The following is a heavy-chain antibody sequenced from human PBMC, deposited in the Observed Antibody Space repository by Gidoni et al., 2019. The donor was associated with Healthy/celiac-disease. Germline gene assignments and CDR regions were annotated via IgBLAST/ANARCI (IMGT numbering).Heavy chain of an antibody. D-gene: IGHD3-10*01. CDR3: ARDLAAGDGGWFDP. Sequence: EVQLVESGGGLVQPGGSLRLSCAASGFTFSSYWMSWVRQAPGKGLEWVANIKQDGSEKYYVDSVKGRFTISRDNAKNSLYLQMNSLRAEDTAVYYCARDLAAGDGGWFDPWGQGTLVTVSS. CDR2: IKQDGSEK. CDR1: GFTFSSYW. V-gene: IGHV3-7*01. J-gene: IGHJ5*02.